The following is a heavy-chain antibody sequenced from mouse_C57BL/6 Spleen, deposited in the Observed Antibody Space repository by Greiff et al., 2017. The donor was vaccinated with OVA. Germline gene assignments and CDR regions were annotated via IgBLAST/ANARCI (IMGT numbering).Heavy chain of an antibody. J-gene: IGHJ2*01. Sequence: VQLQQSGAELVKPGASVKMSCKASGYTFTSYWITWVKQRPGQGLEWIGDIYPGSGSTNYNEKFKSKATLTVDTSSSTAYMQLSSLTSEDSAVYYCARKEDGNYYFDYWGQGTTLTVSS. D-gene: IGHD2-1*01. CDR3: ARKEDGNYYFDY. CDR1: GYTFTSYW. V-gene: IGHV1-55*01. CDR2: IYPGSGST.